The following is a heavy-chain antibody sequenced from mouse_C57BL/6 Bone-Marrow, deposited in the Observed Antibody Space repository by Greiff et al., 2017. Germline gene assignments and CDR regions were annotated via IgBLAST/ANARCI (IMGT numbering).Heavy chain of an antibody. Sequence: DVKLQESGAELVRPGSSVKMSCKTSGYTFTSYGINWVKQRPGQGLEWIGYIYIGNGYTEYNEKFKGKATLTSDTSSSTAYMQLSSLTSEDSAIYFCARFPIYYDYDEGYWGQGTTLTVSS. CDR3: ARFPIYYDYDEGY. V-gene: IGHV1-58*01. D-gene: IGHD2-4*01. CDR2: IYIGNGYT. CDR1: GYTFTSYG. J-gene: IGHJ2*01.